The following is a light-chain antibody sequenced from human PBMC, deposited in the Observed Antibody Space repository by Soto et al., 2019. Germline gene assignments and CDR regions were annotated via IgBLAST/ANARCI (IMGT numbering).Light chain of an antibody. J-gene: IGLJ2*01. Sequence: QSALTQPASVSGSPGQSITISCTGTSSDVGSYDLVSWYQQHPGKAPKLMIYEGSKRPSGVSNRLSGSKSGNTASLSISGLQAEDEADYYCCSYAGSSTPVFGGGIKLTVL. CDR2: EGS. V-gene: IGLV2-23*01. CDR1: SSDVGSYDL. CDR3: CSYAGSSTPV.